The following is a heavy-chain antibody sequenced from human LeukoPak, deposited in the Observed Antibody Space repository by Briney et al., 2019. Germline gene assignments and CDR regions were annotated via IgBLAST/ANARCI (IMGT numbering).Heavy chain of an antibody. V-gene: IGHV5-51*01. J-gene: IGHJ4*02. D-gene: IGHD2-21*01. CDR1: GYSFNTYW. CDR2: IYPGDSDT. Sequence: GESLKISCQGSGYSFNTYWIAWVRQMPGKGLERMGIIYPGDSDTRYSPSFQGQITMSADKSINTAYLRWRSLKASDTAMYYCARAYYCGGGGCKLEYWGQGTLVTVSS. CDR3: ARAYYCGGGGCKLEY.